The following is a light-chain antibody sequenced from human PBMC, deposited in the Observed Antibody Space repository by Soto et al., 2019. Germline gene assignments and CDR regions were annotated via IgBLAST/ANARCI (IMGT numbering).Light chain of an antibody. CDR3: PKYNSAPRT. J-gene: IGKJ1*01. CDR1: QGISNY. V-gene: IGKV1-27*01. Sequence: DIQLTQSPSSLSASVGDRVTITCRASQGISNYLAWYQQKPGKVPRVLIYAASTLQSGVPSRFSGSGSGTDFTLTISSLQPEDVATYYCPKYNSAPRTFGQGTKVEIK. CDR2: AAS.